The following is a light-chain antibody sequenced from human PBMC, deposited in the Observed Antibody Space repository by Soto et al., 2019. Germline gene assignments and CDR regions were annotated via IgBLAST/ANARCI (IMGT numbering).Light chain of an antibody. CDR1: SSDVVGNNY. Sequence: QSVLTQPPSASGSPGQSVAISCTGTSSDVVGNNYVSWYQQHPGKAPKLMLYEVTKRPSGVPDRFSGSKSGNTASLTVSGLQADDEADYYCSSYAGSTNVIFGGGTKVTVL. J-gene: IGLJ2*01. CDR3: SSYAGSTNVI. CDR2: EVT. V-gene: IGLV2-8*01.